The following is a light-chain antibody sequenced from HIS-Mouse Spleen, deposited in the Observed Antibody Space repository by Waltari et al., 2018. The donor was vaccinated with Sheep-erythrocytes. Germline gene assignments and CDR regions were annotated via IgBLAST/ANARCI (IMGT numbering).Light chain of an antibody. CDR2: DVS. CDR3: CSYAGSYNHV. V-gene: IGLV2-11*01. Sequence: QSALTQPDSVSGSPGQSVTISCTGTSSDVGGYNYVSWYQQHPGKAPKLMIYDVSKRPSGVTDRFSGSKSGNTASLTISGLQAEDEADYYCCSYAGSYNHVFATGTKVTVL. J-gene: IGLJ1*01. CDR1: SSDVGGYNY.